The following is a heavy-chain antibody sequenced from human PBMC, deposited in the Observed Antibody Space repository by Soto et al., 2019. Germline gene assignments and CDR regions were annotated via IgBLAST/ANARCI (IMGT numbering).Heavy chain of an antibody. V-gene: IGHV3-21*01. CDR1: GFMFSSYT. CDR3: ARGCSSASCYYY. D-gene: IGHD2-2*01. CDR2: VSFRGDI. J-gene: IGHJ4*02. Sequence: GGSLRLSCTASGFMFSSYTMNWVRQAPGKGLEWVSSVSFRGDIYYADSLEGRFTISRDDAKNSLYLQMNSLRAEDTAVYYCARGCSSASCYYYWGQGTMVTVSS.